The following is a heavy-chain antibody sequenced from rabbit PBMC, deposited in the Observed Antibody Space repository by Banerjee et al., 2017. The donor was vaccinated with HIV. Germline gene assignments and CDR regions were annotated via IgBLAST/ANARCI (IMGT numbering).Heavy chain of an antibody. Sequence: QEQLKETGGGLVQPGGSLTLSCTASGFDFSSHHMSWVRQAPGKGLEWIGCIGGGDGSTYYASWVNGRFTVSRSTSLHTVDLQMTSLTAADTATYFCARLYGGYGSFNLWGPGTLVTVS. V-gene: IGHV1S47*01. CDR2: IGGGDGST. CDR1: GFDFSSHH. D-gene: IGHD2-1*01. J-gene: IGHJ4*01. CDR3: ARLYGGYGSFNL.